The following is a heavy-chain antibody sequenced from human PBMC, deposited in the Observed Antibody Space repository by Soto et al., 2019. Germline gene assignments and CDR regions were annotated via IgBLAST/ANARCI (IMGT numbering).Heavy chain of an antibody. Sequence: QVQLVQSGAEVKKPGSSVKVSCKASGGTFSSYAISCVRQAPGQGLEWMGGINPIFGTANYAQKFQGRVTTTTDESTSIPYMVLSSMTSNVTAVYNCARMAPTTVTTDFDYWAQGALVTVSS. CDR1: GGTFSSYA. V-gene: IGHV1-69*05. CDR3: ARMAPTTVTTDFDY. CDR2: INPIFGTA. D-gene: IGHD4-17*01. J-gene: IGHJ4*02.